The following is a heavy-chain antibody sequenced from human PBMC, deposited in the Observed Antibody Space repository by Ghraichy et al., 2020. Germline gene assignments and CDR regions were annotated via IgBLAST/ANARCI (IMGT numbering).Heavy chain of an antibody. CDR2: IIPILDIA. D-gene: IGHD3-3*01. Sequence: SVKVSCKASGGTLSTFAISWVRQAPGQGLEWMGRIIPILDIANYAQKFQGRVTITADKSTSTAYMELSSLRSEDTAVYYCAIDKSPITIFGVVKENYGMDVWGQGTTVTVSS. J-gene: IGHJ6*02. CDR1: GGTLSTFA. CDR3: AIDKSPITIFGVVKENYGMDV. V-gene: IGHV1-69*04.